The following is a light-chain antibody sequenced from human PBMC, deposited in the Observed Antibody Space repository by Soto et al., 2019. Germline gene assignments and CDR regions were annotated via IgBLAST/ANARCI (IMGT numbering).Light chain of an antibody. J-gene: IGLJ2*01. CDR3: AAWDDSLNGVV. V-gene: IGLV1-44*01. CDR2: NNY. CDR1: SSNIGSNT. Sequence: QTVVTQPPSASGTPGQRVTISCSGSSSNIGSNTVNWYQHLPGTAPKLLIYNNYQRPSGVPDRFSGSKSGTSASLAISGLQSEDEVDYYCAAWDDSLNGVVFGGGTKLTVL.